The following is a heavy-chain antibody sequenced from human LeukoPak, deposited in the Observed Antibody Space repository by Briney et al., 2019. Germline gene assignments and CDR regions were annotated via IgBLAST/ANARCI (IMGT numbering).Heavy chain of an antibody. Sequence: GGSLRLSCAASGFNFSNAWMSWVRQAPGKGLEWVGRIKSKTDGGTTDYAAPVKGRFTISRDDSQSTLYLQMNSLTTEDTAVYYCTTGAPRAYSGSYSNCWGQGTLVTVSS. D-gene: IGHD1-26*01. V-gene: IGHV3-15*01. J-gene: IGHJ4*02. CDR1: GFNFSNAW. CDR3: TTGAPRAYSGSYSNC. CDR2: IKSKTDGGTT.